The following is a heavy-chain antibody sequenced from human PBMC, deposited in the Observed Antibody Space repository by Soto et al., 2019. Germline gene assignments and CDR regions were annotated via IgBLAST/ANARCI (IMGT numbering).Heavy chain of an antibody. J-gene: IGHJ4*02. CDR1: GGSISSYY. Sequence: PSETLSLTCTVSGGSISSYYWSWIRQPPGKGLEWIGYIYYSGSTNYNPSLRSRVTISVDTSKNQFSLKLSSVTAADTAVYYCARRSPYSNSVDYWGQGTLVTVSS. CDR3: ARRSPYSNSVDY. V-gene: IGHV4-59*01. CDR2: IYYSGST. D-gene: IGHD4-4*01.